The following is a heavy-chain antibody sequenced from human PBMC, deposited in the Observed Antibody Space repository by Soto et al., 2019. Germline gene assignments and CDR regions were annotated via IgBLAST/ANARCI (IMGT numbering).Heavy chain of an antibody. J-gene: IGHJ4*01. CDR1: GFTLRTYT. CDR3: VRGMNPLF. V-gene: IGHV3-21*06. CDR2: ISISSSDR. Sequence: GGCLRLSCASSGFTLRTYTMNWVRQAPGKGLEWVSSISISSSDRYYADSVRGRFTISRDNAKNALYLQMNSLRADDTAVYFCVRGMNPLFGGQGTLVTVSS.